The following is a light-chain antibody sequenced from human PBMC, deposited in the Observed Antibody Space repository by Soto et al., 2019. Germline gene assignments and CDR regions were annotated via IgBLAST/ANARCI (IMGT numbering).Light chain of an antibody. CDR2: RAS. J-gene: IGLJ2*01. CDR1: SSNIGSNY. CDR3: AAWDDTLNGLV. V-gene: IGLV1-47*01. Sequence: QSVLTQPPSASGTPGQRVTISCSGSSSNIGSNYVYWYQQVPGTAPRLLMYRASQRPSGVPDRFSGSKSDTSASLAISGLRSEDEADYYCAAWDDTLNGLVFGGGTKLTVL.